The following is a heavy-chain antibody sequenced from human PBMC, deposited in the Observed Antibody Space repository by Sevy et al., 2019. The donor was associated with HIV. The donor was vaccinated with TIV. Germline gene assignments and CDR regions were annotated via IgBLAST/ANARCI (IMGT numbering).Heavy chain of an antibody. J-gene: IGHJ3*02. V-gene: IGHV1-2*06. CDR2: INPNSGGT. CDR1: GYTFTGYY. CDR3: ARGKADARAFDI. Sequence: ASVKVSCKASGYTFTGYYMHWVRQAPGQGLEWMGRINPNSGGTNYTQKFQGRVTMTRDTSISTAYMELSRLRSDDTAVYYCARGKADARAFDIWGQGTMVTVSS.